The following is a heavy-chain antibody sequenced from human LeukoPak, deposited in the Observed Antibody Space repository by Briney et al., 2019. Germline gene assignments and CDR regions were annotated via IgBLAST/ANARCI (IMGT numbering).Heavy chain of an antibody. J-gene: IGHJ4*02. CDR2: ISFSSTYI. D-gene: IGHD3-10*01. CDR3: AKTLNMVRGVTTDY. CDR1: GFTFSSYN. V-gene: IGHV3-21*01. Sequence: GGSLRLSCAASGFTFSSYNMNWVRQAPGKGLEWVSSISFSSTYIYYADSVKGRFTISRDNAKNSLYLQMNSLRAEDTAVYYCAKTLNMVRGVTTDYWGQGTLVTVSS.